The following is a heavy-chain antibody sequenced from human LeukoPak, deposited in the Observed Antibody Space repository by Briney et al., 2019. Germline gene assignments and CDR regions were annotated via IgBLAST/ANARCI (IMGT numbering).Heavy chain of an antibody. CDR3: AVSLTTGGYYGMDV. Sequence: ASVKVSCKVSGYTLTELSMHWVRQAPGKGLEWMGRFDPEDGETIYARKFQGRVTMTEDTSTDTAYMELSSLRSEDTAVYFCAVSLTTGGYYGMDVWGQGTTVTVSS. CDR2: FDPEDGET. V-gene: IGHV1-24*01. D-gene: IGHD1-1*01. J-gene: IGHJ6*02. CDR1: GYTLTELS.